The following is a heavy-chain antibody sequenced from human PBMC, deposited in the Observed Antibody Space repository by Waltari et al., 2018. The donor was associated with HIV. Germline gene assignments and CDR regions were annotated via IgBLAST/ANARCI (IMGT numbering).Heavy chain of an antibody. CDR3: ARKGWLGGRYFQH. D-gene: IGHD6-19*01. J-gene: IGHJ1*01. Sequence: QLQLRESGPGLVKSSGTLSPSCIVSGGAISRSISFWGWIRQTPGKGLEWIGSTHYNGTTHYNPSLKSRVTISIDTSKNQFSLKVTSVTAADTAAYYCARKGWLGGRYFQHWGLGTLVTVSS. V-gene: IGHV4-39*01. CDR2: THYNGTT. CDR1: GGAISRSISF.